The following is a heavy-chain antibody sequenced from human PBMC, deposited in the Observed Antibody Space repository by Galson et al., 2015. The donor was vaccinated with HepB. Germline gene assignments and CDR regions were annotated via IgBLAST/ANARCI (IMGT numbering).Heavy chain of an antibody. CDR1: GYSFTSYW. CDR2: IDPSDSYT. J-gene: IGHJ6*02. V-gene: IGHV5-10-1*01. CDR3: ARHIHVGASYDFWSGYSEYYYGMDV. Sequence: QSGAEVKKPGESLRISCKGSGYSFTSYWISWVRQMPGKGLEWMGRIDPSDSYTNYSPSFQGHVTISADKSISTAYLQWSSLKASDTAMYYCARHIHVGASYDFWSGYSEYYYGMDVWGQGTTVTVSS. D-gene: IGHD3-3*01.